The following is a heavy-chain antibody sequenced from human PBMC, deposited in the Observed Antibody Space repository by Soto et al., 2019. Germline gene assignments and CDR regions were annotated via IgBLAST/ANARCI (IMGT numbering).Heavy chain of an antibody. CDR3: TRDYYDTRGYYTMDV. D-gene: IGHD3-22*01. V-gene: IGHV3-49*04. CDR2: IRSKAYGGTT. CDR1: GFTFGDYA. Sequence: GGSLRLSCTASGFTFGDYAMSWVRQAPGKGLEWVGFIRSKAYGGTTEYAASVKGRFTISRDDSKSIAYLQMNSLKTEDTAVYYCTRDYYDTRGYYTMDVWGQGTAVTVSS. J-gene: IGHJ6*02.